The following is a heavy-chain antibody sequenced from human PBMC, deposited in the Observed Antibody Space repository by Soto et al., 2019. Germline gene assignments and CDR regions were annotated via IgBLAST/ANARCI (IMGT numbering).Heavy chain of an antibody. CDR2: ISAYNGNT. CDR1: GYTFTNYG. V-gene: IGHV1-18*01. J-gene: IGHJ4*02. Sequence: ASVKVSCKASGYTFTNYGISWVRQAPGQGLEWMAWISAYNGNTNYAQKLQDRVTMTTDASTSTAYMELRSLTSDDTAVYYCARDRGFRGAGWKGNSFEFGGQGTFVTVSS. CDR3: ARDRGFRGAGWKGNSFEF. D-gene: IGHD1-1*01.